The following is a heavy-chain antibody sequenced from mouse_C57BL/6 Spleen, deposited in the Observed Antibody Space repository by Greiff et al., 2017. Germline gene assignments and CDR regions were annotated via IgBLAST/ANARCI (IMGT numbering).Heavy chain of an antibody. CDR2: ISDGGSYT. J-gene: IGHJ2*01. CDR1: GFTFSSYA. D-gene: IGHD1-1*01. V-gene: IGHV5-4*01. CDR3: ARERGITTVSGDYFDY. Sequence: EVKLMESGGGLVKPGGSLKLSCAASGFTFSSYAMSWVRQTPEKRLEWVATISDGGSYTYYPDNVKGRFTISRDNAKNNLYLQMSHLKSEDTAMYYCARERGITTVSGDYFDYWGQGTTLTVSS.